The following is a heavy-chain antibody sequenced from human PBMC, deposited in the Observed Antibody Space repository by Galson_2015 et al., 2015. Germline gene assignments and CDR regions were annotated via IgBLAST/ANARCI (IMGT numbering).Heavy chain of an antibody. D-gene: IGHD3-22*01. CDR1: GFAFSPNG. Sequence: SLRLSCAASGFAFSPNGMTWVRQVPGKGLEWVSSIDGSGSTTWYTDSVNGRFTISRDNSKNTLYLQMNSLRAEDTAVYYCANWDDYDSSGYSWGQRTLVTVSS. CDR2: IDGSGSTT. CDR3: ANWDDYDSSGYS. J-gene: IGHJ4*02. V-gene: IGHV3-23*01.